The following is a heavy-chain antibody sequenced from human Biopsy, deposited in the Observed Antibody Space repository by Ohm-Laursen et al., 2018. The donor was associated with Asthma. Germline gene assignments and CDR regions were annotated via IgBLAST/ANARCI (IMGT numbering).Heavy chain of an antibody. CDR1: GYSLTDLS. CDR3: ASDFPKDYVRYNFQF. CDR2: HDHEEGGT. Sequence: ASVKVSCKISGYSLTDLSMHWVRQAPGQGLEWMGGHDHEEGGTVNARRFQGRVTMTEDTSTDTAYMELSGLSSDDTAVYYCASDFPKDYVRYNFQFWGQGTLATVSS. J-gene: IGHJ4*02. D-gene: IGHD4-17*01. V-gene: IGHV1-24*01.